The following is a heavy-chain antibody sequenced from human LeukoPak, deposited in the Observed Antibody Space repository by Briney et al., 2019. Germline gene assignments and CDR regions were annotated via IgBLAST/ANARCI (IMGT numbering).Heavy chain of an antibody. V-gene: IGHV3-33*08. CDR2: IWYDGSNR. J-gene: IGHJ4*02. Sequence: PGGSLRLSCAASGFTFINYNMNWVRQAPGKGLEWVSVIWYDGSNRFYADSVEGRFTISRDNSKNTLYLQMNSLRADDTAIYYCARDPGGTRELADYFDYWGQGTVDGVPS. D-gene: IGHD1-7*01. CDR1: GFTFINYN. CDR3: ARDPGGTRELADYFDY.